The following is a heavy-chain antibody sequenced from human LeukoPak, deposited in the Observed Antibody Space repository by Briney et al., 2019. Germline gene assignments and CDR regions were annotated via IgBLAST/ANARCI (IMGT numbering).Heavy chain of an antibody. CDR3: ARESPMYYYDSSGYSRMTVPHAFDI. V-gene: IGHV1-69*04. J-gene: IGHJ3*02. CDR1: GGTFSSYT. D-gene: IGHD3-22*01. CDR2: IIPILGIA. Sequence: SXKVSFKASGGTFSSYTISWVRQAPGQGLEWRGRIIPILGIANYSQKFQGRVTITADISTSTAYMELSSLRSEDTAVYYCARESPMYYYDSSGYSRMTVPHAFDIWGQGTMVTVSS.